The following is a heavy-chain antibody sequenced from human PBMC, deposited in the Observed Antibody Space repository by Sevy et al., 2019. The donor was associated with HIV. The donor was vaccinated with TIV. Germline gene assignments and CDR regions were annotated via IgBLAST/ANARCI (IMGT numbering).Heavy chain of an antibody. CDR2: INESGIT. V-gene: IGHV4-34*01. D-gene: IGHD2-2*01. CDR3: ARSPPVVVVPGAPSWFDP. CDR1: EGSFSGYY. J-gene: IGHJ5*02. Sequence: SETLSLTCAVHEGSFSGYYWNWIRQLPGKGLEWIGEINESGITYYNPSLKSRVTISVDTSKKQFSLKLNSVTAADTAVYCCARSPPVVVVPGAPSWFDPWGQGTLVTVSS.